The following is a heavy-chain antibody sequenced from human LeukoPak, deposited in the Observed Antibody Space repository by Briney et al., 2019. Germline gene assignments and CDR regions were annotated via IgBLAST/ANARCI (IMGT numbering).Heavy chain of an antibody. Sequence: PGTSLRLSCATSGFTFTCCGMHWVRQASGKGLEWVAAISSSDGNSKYYADSVKGRFTISRDNAKNSLYLQMNSLRDEDSAVYYCARDQGIFDYWGQGTLVTVSS. V-gene: IGHV3-30*03. CDR1: GFTFTCCG. J-gene: IGHJ4*02. CDR2: ISSSDGNSK. CDR3: ARDQGIFDY.